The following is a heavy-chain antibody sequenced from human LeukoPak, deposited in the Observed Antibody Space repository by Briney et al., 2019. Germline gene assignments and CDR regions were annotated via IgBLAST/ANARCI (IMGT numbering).Heavy chain of an antibody. CDR2: IYYTGST. Sequence: SETLSLTCTVSGGSIDSYYWSWIRPPPGKGLEWIGYIYYTGSTEYHPSLKSRVTISLDTSKTQFSLKLTSVTAADTAVYYCARVYQSAEYYFDYWGQGNLVSVSS. J-gene: IGHJ4*02. CDR3: ARVYQSAEYYFDY. CDR1: GGSIDSYY. V-gene: IGHV4-59*01. D-gene: IGHD2-2*01.